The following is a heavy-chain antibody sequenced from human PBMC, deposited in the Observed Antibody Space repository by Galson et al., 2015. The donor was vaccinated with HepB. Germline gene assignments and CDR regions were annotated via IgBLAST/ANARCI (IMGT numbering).Heavy chain of an antibody. Sequence: SLRLSCAASGFTFSSYAMNWVRQVPGKGLERVSFISATGRSTYYTDSVRGRFTISRDNSKNTLFLQVNSLGADDTAVYYCAKDEVFYYDSDSYTGFFGYWGQGTLVTVSS. CDR1: GFTFSSYA. V-gene: IGHV3-23*01. D-gene: IGHD3-22*01. CDR3: AKDEVFYYDSDSYTGFFGY. J-gene: IGHJ4*02. CDR2: ISATGRST.